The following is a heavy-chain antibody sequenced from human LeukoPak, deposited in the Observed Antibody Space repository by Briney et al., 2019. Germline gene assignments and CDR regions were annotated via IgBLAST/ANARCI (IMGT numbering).Heavy chain of an antibody. J-gene: IGHJ5*02. V-gene: IGHV5-51*01. CDR3: ARLIYRHYASESWFDP. Sequence: GESLKISCKGSGYSFTSYWIGWVRQMPGKGLEWMGIIYPGDSDTRYSPSFQGQVTISADKSISTAYLQWSSLKASDTAMYYCARLIYRHYASESWFDPWGQGTLVTVSS. CDR1: GYSFTSYW. CDR2: IYPGDSDT. D-gene: IGHD3-16*01.